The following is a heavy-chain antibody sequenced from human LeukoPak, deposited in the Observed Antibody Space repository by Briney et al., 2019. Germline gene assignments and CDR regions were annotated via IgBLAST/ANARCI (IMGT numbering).Heavy chain of an antibody. CDR1: GGSISSSNYY. CDR2: ISYSGST. D-gene: IGHD3-10*01. J-gene: IGHJ4*02. V-gene: IGHV4-39*01. CDR3: AGGFRGVIDPFDY. Sequence: SETLSLTCTVSGGSISSSNYYWGWIRQPPGKGLEWIGTISYSGSTNYDPSLKSRVTISVDTSKKQSSLKLSTVTAADTAVYYCAGGFRGVIDPFDYWGQGTLVTVSS.